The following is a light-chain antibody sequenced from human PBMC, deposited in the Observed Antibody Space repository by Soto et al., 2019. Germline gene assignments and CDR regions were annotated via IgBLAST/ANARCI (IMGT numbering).Light chain of an antibody. CDR1: QSVSSSY. Sequence: DIVLRQSPGTLSLAPGERAGLSCRASQSVSSSYLAWYQQKPGQAPRLLIYGASNRATGIADRFSGSGSGTDFTLTISRLEPEDFAVYYCQQYDNSPLTFGGGTKVDI. J-gene: IGKJ4*01. V-gene: IGKV3-20*01. CDR3: QQYDNSPLT. CDR2: GAS.